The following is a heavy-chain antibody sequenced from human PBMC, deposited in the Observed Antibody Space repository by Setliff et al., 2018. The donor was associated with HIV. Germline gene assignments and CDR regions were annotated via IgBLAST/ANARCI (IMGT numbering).Heavy chain of an antibody. CDR2: IVVGSGKT. V-gene: IGHV1-58*01. D-gene: IGHD6-19*01. Sequence: GASVKVSCKASGFTFTGSAVQWTRQARGQRPEWIGWIVVGSGKTEYAQKFQERVTITRDMSTSTAYMELRSLRYDDTAVYYCVADGHGSGWRSDYWGQGTLVTVSS. CDR3: VADGHGSGWRSDY. CDR1: GFTFTGSA. J-gene: IGHJ4*02.